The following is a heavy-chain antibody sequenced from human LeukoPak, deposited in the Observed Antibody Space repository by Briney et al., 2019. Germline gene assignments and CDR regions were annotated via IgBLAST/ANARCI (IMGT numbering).Heavy chain of an antibody. CDR3: ARGDYDFWSGYYRSWFDP. Sequence: SETLSLTCTASGGSISSYYWSWIRQPPGKGLEWIGNIYYSGSTNYNPSLKRGGTILVNTSKNPFSLKLSSVAAADTAVYYCARGDYDFWSGYYRSWFDPWGQGTLVTVSS. D-gene: IGHD3-3*01. CDR1: GGSISSYY. CDR2: IYYSGST. J-gene: IGHJ5*02. V-gene: IGHV4-59*01.